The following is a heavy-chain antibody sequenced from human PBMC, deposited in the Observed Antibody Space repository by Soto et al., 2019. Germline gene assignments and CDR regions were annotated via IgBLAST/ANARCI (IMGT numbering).Heavy chain of an antibody. D-gene: IGHD4-4*01. V-gene: IGHV3-7*03. CDR1: GFSFSSAW. Sequence: SGGSLRLSCAVSGFSFSSAWMTWIRQAPGKGLERVAIMNEDGSERYYVDSVKGRFTISRDNAKNALFLQMNSLRVEDTAVYFCARDRAYSRFDYWGQGSLVTV. CDR3: ARDRAYSRFDY. J-gene: IGHJ4*02. CDR2: MNEDGSER.